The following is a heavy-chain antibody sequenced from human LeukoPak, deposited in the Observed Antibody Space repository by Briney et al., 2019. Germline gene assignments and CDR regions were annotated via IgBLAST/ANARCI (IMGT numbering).Heavy chain of an antibody. Sequence: SETLSLTCAVSGGSTSSGGYSWSWIRQPPGKGLEWIGYIYHSGSTYYNPSLKSRVAISVDRSKNQFSLKLSSVTAADTAVYYCARVFGLRVGQYYFDYWGQGTLVTVSS. CDR3: ARVFGLRVGQYYFDY. CDR1: GGSTSSGGYS. D-gene: IGHD3-16*01. CDR2: IYHSGST. J-gene: IGHJ4*02. V-gene: IGHV4-30-2*01.